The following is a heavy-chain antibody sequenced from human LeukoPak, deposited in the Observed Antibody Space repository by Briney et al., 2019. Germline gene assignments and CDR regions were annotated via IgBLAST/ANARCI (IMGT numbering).Heavy chain of an antibody. V-gene: IGHV3-30*02. CDR1: GVTISCCG. J-gene: IGHJ5*02. Sequence: GGSLRLSCAASGVTISCCGMHWVRQAPGKGLEWLAFIRYDGGNQYYADSVKGRFTISRDNSKNTLYLQMNSLRAEDTAVYYCARYSSGSGDRRENWFDPWGQGTLVTVSS. D-gene: IGHD6-19*01. CDR3: ARYSSGSGDRRENWFDP. CDR2: IRYDGGNQ.